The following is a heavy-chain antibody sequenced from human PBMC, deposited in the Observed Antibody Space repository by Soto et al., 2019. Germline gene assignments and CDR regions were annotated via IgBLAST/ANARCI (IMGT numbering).Heavy chain of an antibody. CDR1: GFTFSSYW. V-gene: IGHV3-7*01. D-gene: IGHD6-19*01. Sequence: GGSRRLSCAASGFTFSSYWMSWGRQAPGKGLEWVANIKQDGSEKYYVDSVKGRFTISRDNAKNSLYLQMNSLRAEDTAVYYCARGGAVAGYYYYYGMDVWGQGTTVTVSS. J-gene: IGHJ6*02. CDR2: IKQDGSEK. CDR3: ARGGAVAGYYYYYGMDV.